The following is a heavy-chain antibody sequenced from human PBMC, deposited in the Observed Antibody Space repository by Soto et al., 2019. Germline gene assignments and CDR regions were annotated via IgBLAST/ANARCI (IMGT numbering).Heavy chain of an antibody. J-gene: IGHJ4*02. V-gene: IGHV3-48*02. CDR3: AKGPHTNVGWPYYFES. D-gene: IGHD6-19*01. CDR1: GFSLANYP. CDR2: SSPRGDTI. Sequence: GDSLKISCVASGFSLANYPMNWVRQTPGKGLEWISYSSPRGDTIYYADSVEGRFTISRDNARNSLSLHMSSLRDEDSALYYCAKGPHTNVGWPYYFESWGQGVPVTVSS.